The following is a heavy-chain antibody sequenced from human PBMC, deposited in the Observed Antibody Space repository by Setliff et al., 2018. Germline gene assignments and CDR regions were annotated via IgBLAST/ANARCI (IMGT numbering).Heavy chain of an antibody. Sequence: SETLSLTCTVSGGSISSYYWSWIRQPPGKGLEWIGYVYTSGSTNYNPSLQSRVTISADTSTNQLSLKLSSVTAADTAVYYCARGYCNSAGCFFAGWFDPWGQGTLVTVSS. CDR3: ARGYCNSAGCFFAGWFDP. CDR1: GGSISSYY. V-gene: IGHV4-4*08. J-gene: IGHJ5*02. CDR2: VYTSGST. D-gene: IGHD2-2*01.